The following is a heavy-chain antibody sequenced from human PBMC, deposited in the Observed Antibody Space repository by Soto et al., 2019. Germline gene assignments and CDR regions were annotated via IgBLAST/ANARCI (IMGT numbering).Heavy chain of an antibody. J-gene: IGHJ5*02. CDR2: AYYSGST. Sequence: SETLSLTCSLSGGAIGGYYWSWIRQPPGKALEWIGYAYYSGSTDYNPSLKSRVTMSVDTSKNQVSLKLNSVTTADTAVYYCARDRSTYGGGGTGEVKENWFDPWGPGTLVTVSS. D-gene: IGHD2-8*01. CDR1: GGAIGGYY. V-gene: IGHV4-59*01. CDR3: ARDRSTYGGGGTGEVKENWFDP.